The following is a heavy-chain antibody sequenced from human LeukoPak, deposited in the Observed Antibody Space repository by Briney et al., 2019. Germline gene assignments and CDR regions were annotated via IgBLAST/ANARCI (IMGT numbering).Heavy chain of an antibody. D-gene: IGHD3-10*01. V-gene: IGHV4-34*01. CDR3: ARERYYYGSGSYYGPYYYYGMDV. CDR1: GGSFSGYY. J-gene: IGHJ6*02. CDR2: INHSGST. Sequence: SETLSLTCAVYGGSFSGYYWSWIRQPPGKGLEWIGEINHSGSTNYNPSLKSRVTISVDTSKNQFSLKLSSVTAAGAAVYYCARERYYYGSGSYYGPYYYYGMDVWGQGTTVTVSS.